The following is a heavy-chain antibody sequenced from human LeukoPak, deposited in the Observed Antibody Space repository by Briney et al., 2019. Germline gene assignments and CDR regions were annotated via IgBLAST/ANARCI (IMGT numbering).Heavy chain of an antibody. CDR3: ARGRGLTYCYDSSGYYYAY. CDR1: GYTFTSYD. Sequence: ASVKVSCTASGYTFTSYDINWVRQATGQGLEWMGCMNPNSGNTGYAQKFQGRVTMTRNTSIGTAYMELSSLRSEDTAVYYCARGRGLTYCYDSSGYYYAYWGQGTLVTVSS. V-gene: IGHV1-8*01. J-gene: IGHJ4*02. D-gene: IGHD3-22*01. CDR2: MNPNSGNT.